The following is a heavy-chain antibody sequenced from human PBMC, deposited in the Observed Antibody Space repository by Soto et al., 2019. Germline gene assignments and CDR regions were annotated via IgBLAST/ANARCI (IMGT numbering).Heavy chain of an antibody. Sequence: GGSLRLSCAASGFTFSSYGMHWVRQAPGKGLEWVAVIWYDGSNKYYADSVKGRFTISRDNSKNTLYLQMNSLRAEDTAVSYCARDALARGWYDTSEIDYWGQGTLDPVSS. V-gene: IGHV3-33*01. CDR1: GFTFSSYG. CDR2: IWYDGSNK. J-gene: IGHJ4*02. D-gene: IGHD6-19*01. CDR3: ARDALARGWYDTSEIDY.